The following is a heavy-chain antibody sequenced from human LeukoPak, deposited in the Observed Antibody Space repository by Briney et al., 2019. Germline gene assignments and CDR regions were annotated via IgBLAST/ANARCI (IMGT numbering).Heavy chain of an antibody. CDR1: GFTFSNAW. D-gene: IGHD6-6*01. Sequence: GSLRLSCAASGFTFSNAWMSWVRQPPGKGLEWIGEINHSGSTNYNPSLKSRVTISVDTSKNQFSLKLSSVTAADTAVYYCARRLDWVAARRNWFDPWGQGTLVTVSS. V-gene: IGHV4-34*01. J-gene: IGHJ5*02. CDR2: INHSGST. CDR3: ARRLDWVAARRNWFDP.